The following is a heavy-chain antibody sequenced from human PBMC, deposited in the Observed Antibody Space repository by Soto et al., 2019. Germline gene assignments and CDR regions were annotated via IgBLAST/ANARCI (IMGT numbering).Heavy chain of an antibody. D-gene: IGHD3-22*01. CDR1: GGSXSSGDYY. J-gene: IGHJ4*02. Sequence: TSETLSLTCTVSGGSXSSGDYYWSWIRQPPGKGLEWIGYIYYSGSTYYNPSLKSRVTILVDTSKNQFSLQLSSVTAADTAMYYCARQYYYDSSYLDYWGQGTLVTVSS. CDR3: ARQYYYDSSYLDY. V-gene: IGHV4-30-4*01. CDR2: IYYSGST.